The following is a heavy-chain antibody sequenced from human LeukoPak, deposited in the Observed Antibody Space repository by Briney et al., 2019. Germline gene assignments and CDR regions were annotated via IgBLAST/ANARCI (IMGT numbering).Heavy chain of an antibody. V-gene: IGHV4-30-4*01. CDR3: AKDFTSLRGFSLYFDY. CDR2: IYYSGST. D-gene: IGHD4-23*01. CDR1: GGSISSGDYY. Sequence: SETLSLTCTVSGGSISSGDYYWSWIRQPPGKGLEWIGYIYYSGSTYYNPSLKSRVTISVDTSKNQFSLKLSSVTAADTAVYYCAKDFTSLRGFSLYFDYWGQGTLVTVSS. J-gene: IGHJ4*02.